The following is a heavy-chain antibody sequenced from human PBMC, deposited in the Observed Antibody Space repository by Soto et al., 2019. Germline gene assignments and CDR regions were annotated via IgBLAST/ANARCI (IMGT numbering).Heavy chain of an antibody. CDR1: GFTFSSYA. CDR2: ISYDGSNK. Sequence: QVQLVESGGGVVQPGRSLRLSCAASGFTFSSYAMHWVRQAPGKGLEWVAVISYDGSNKYYADSVKGRFTISRDNSKNTLYLQMNSLRAEDTAVYYCARVRAAAGTRRYPLYGMDVWGQGTTVTVSS. V-gene: IGHV3-30-3*01. D-gene: IGHD6-13*01. J-gene: IGHJ6*02. CDR3: ARVRAAAGTRRYPLYGMDV.